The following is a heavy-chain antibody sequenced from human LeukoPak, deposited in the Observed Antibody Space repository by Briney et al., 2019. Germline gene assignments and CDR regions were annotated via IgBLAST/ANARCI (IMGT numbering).Heavy chain of an antibody. J-gene: IGHJ4*02. CDR2: INPNSGGT. CDR1: GYIFTGYY. Sequence: GASVKVSCKASGYIFTGYYMNWVRQAPGQGLEWMGWINPNSGGTDYAQKFQGRVTMTRDTSISTAYMELSRLTSDDTAVYYCATDLQGSNNLRAWGRGTLVTVSS. CDR3: ATDLQGSNNLRA. D-gene: IGHD1-20*01. V-gene: IGHV1-2*02.